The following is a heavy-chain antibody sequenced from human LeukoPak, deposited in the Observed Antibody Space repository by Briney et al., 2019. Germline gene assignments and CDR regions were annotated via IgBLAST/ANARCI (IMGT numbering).Heavy chain of an antibody. Sequence: SETLFLTCAVSGGSISSGGYSWSWIRQPPGKGLEWIGYIYHSGSTYYNPSLKSRVTISVDRSKNQFSLKLSPVTAADTAVYCCARGDYYDSSGYYYGLDYWGQGTLVTVSS. D-gene: IGHD3-22*01. CDR3: ARGDYYDSSGYYYGLDY. CDR2: IYHSGST. V-gene: IGHV4-30-2*01. CDR1: GGSISSGGYS. J-gene: IGHJ4*02.